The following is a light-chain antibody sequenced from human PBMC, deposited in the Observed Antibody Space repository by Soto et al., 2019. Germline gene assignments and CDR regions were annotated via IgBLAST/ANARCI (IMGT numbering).Light chain of an antibody. CDR3: FSYTRSDTYV. J-gene: IGLJ1*01. Sequence: QFALTQPPSVAGSPGQSVTISCTGTNNDVGGYKGVSWYRQSPGTATKLMIYEVTNRPSGVPDRFSGSKSGNTASLTISGLQAEDEADYYCFSYTRSDTYVFGTGTKLTVL. CDR2: EVT. CDR1: NNDVGGYKG. V-gene: IGLV2-18*02.